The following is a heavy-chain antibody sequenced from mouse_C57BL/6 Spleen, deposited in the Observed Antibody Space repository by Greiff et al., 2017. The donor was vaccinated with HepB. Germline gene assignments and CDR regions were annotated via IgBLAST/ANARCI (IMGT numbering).Heavy chain of an antibody. Sequence: QVQLQQPGAELVKPGASVKLSCKASGYTFTSYWMHWVKQRPGQGLEWIGMIHPNSGSTNYNEKFKSKATLTVDKSSSTAYMQLSSLTSEDSAVYYCARYNRGSNFDYWGQGTTLTVSS. CDR1: GYTFTSYW. D-gene: IGHD1-3*01. J-gene: IGHJ2*01. CDR3: ARYNRGSNFDY. CDR2: IHPNSGST. V-gene: IGHV1-64*01.